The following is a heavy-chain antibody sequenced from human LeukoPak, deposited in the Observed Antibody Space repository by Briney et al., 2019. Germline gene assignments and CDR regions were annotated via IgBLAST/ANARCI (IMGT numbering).Heavy chain of an antibody. CDR1: GFTFSSYA. CDR2: IPYDGSNK. D-gene: IGHD3-10*01. J-gene: IGHJ4*02. V-gene: IGHV3-30-3*01. Sequence: PGGSLRLSCAASGFTFSSYAMHWVRQAPGKGLEWVAVIPYDGSNKYYADSVKGRFTISRDNSKNTLYLQMDSLRAEDTAVYYCARDAWFRELWRSFFDYWGQGTLVTVSS. CDR3: ARDAWFRELWRSFFDY.